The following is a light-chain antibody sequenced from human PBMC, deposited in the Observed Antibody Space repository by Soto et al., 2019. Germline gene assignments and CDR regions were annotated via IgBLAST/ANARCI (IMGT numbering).Light chain of an antibody. CDR2: GAS. Sequence: EILMTQSPATLSVSPGERATLSCRASQSVSSNLAWYQQKPGQAPSLLIYGASTRATGIPARFSGSGSGTEFTLTISSLQSEDFALYYCQQYNNWPLYTFGQGTKLEIK. CDR3: QQYNNWPLYT. CDR1: QSVSSN. J-gene: IGKJ2*01. V-gene: IGKV3-15*01.